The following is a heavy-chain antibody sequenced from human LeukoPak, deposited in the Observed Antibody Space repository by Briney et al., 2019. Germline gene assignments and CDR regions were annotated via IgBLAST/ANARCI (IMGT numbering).Heavy chain of an antibody. CDR1: GFTFDDYA. D-gene: IGHD6-19*01. CDR2: ICWNGGRI. J-gene: IGHJ4*02. V-gene: IGHV3-9*01. CDR3: AKDIAPPSSGTFDY. Sequence: GRSLRLSCTASGFTFDDYAMYWVRQAPGKGLEWVSRICWNGGRIGYADSVKGRFTIVRDDAKNSLYLQMNSLRPEDTALYYCAKDIAPPSSGTFDYWGEETLVTVS.